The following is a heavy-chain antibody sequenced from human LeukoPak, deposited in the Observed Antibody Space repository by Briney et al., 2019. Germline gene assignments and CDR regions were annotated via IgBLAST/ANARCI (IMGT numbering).Heavy chain of an antibody. V-gene: IGHV4-59*08. CDR1: GGSISSYY. J-gene: IGHJ4*02. CDR3: ARQREATTLDY. Sequence: SETLSLTCTVSGGSISSYYWNWIRRPPGKGLEWIGYIYYSGSTNYNPSLKSRVTISVDTSKNQFSLKLSSVTAADTAVYYCARQREATTLDYWGQGTLVTVSS. D-gene: IGHD5-12*01. CDR2: IYYSGST.